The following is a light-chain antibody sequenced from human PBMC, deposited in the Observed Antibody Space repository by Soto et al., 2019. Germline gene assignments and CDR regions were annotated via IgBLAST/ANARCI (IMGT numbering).Light chain of an antibody. J-gene: IGLJ2*01. Sequence: QSALTHPPSASGSPGQSVTISCTGTSSDVGGYNYVSWYQQHPGKAPKLVIYEVIKRPSWVPDRFSGSKSGNTASLTVSGLEADDEADYYCTSYAGSNNLVVFGGGTKVTVL. CDR2: EVI. CDR3: TSYAGSNNLVV. V-gene: IGLV2-8*01. CDR1: SSDVGGYNY.